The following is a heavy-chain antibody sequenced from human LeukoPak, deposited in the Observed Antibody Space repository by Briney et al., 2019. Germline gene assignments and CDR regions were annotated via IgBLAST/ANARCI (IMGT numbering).Heavy chain of an antibody. V-gene: IGHV1-18*01. Sequence: ASVKVSCKASGYTCTSYGISWVRQAPGQGLEWMGWISAYNGNTNYAQKLQGRVTMTTDTSTSTAYMELRSLRSDDTAVYYCARGLLWFGEESGFRYWGQGTLVTVPS. J-gene: IGHJ4*02. CDR3: ARGLLWFGEESGFRY. CDR1: GYTCTSYG. D-gene: IGHD3-10*01. CDR2: ISAYNGNT.